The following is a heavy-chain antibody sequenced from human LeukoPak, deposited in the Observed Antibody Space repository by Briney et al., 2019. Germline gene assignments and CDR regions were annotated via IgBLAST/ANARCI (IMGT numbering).Heavy chain of an antibody. CDR1: GGSISSYY. CDR2: IYYSGST. Sequence: SETLSLTCTVSGGSISSYYWSWIRQPPGKGLEWIGSIYYSGSTYYNPSLKSRVTISVDTSKNQFSLKLSSVTAADTAVYYCARLSYYYDSSGTAPPWYFDLWGRGTLVTVSS. V-gene: IGHV4-59*05. D-gene: IGHD3-22*01. CDR3: ARLSYYYDSSGTAPPWYFDL. J-gene: IGHJ2*01.